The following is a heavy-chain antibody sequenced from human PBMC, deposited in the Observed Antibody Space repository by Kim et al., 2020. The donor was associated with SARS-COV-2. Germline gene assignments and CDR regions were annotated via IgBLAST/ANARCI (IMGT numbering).Heavy chain of an antibody. CDR1: GFTLSDYW. CDR2: INSDGSNI. V-gene: IGHV3-74*01. CDR3: AREGPRGANWAPCHS. D-gene: IGHD2-8*01. J-gene: IGHJ5*01. Sequence: GGSLRLSCAASGFTLSDYWMHWVRQVPGRGLLWVSRINSDGSNIFYADSVKGRFTISRDNAKNTVYLQMNSLRAEDTAIYYCAREGPRGANWAPCHSGGQGTQVTVSA.